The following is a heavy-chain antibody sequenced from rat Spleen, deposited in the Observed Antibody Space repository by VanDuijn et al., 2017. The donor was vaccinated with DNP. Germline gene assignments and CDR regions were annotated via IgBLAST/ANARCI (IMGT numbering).Heavy chain of an antibody. Sequence: EVQLVESGGGLVQPGRSLKLSCAASGFTFTNYGMAWVRQTPTKGLEWVASISTDDYNTYYRDSVKGRFTISRDNAKNTLYLQMDSLRSEDTATYYCAREYPWAHYFDYWGQGVMVTVSS. D-gene: IGHD1-4*01. J-gene: IGHJ2*01. V-gene: IGHV5S13*01. CDR2: ISTDDYNT. CDR1: GFTFTNYG. CDR3: AREYPWAHYFDY.